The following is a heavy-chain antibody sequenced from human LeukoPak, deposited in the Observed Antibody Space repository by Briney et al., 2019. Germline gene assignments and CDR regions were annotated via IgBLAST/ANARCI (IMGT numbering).Heavy chain of an antibody. CDR2: IRYDGSNK. D-gene: IGHD6-13*01. Sequence: AGGSLRLSCAASGFTFSSYGMHWVRRAPGKGLEWVAFIRYDGSNKYYADSVKGRFTISRDNSKNTLYLQMNSLRAEDTAVYYCAKDQVYSSSWRDYWGQGTLVTVSS. J-gene: IGHJ4*02. CDR1: GFTFSSYG. V-gene: IGHV3-30*02. CDR3: AKDQVYSSSWRDY.